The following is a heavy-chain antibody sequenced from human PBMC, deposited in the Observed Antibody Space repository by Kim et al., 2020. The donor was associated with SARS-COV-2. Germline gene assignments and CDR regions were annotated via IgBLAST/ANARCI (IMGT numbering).Heavy chain of an antibody. Sequence: GGSLRLSCAASGFTFSDYYMSWIRQAPGKGLEWVSYISSSSSHTNYADSVKGRFTISRDNAKNSVYLQMDSLRAEDTALYYCARARRGVDNYDTSGGAEYFQHWGQGTLVTVSS. V-gene: IGHV3-11*05. CDR3: ARARRGVDNYDTSGGAEYFQH. CDR1: GFTFSDYY. D-gene: IGHD3-22*01. CDR2: ISSSSSHT. J-gene: IGHJ1*01.